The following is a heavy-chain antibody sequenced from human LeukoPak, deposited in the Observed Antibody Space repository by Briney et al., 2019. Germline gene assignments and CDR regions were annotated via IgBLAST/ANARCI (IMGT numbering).Heavy chain of an antibody. CDR2: ISGSGGST. V-gene: IGHV3-23*01. CDR1: GFTFSSYA. D-gene: IGHD2-21*02. Sequence: GGSLRLSCAASGFTFSSYAMSWVRQAPGKGLEWVSAISGSGGSTYYADSVKGRFTISRDNSKNTLYLQMNSLRAEDTAVYYCATVRGCGGDCYYIDYWGQGTLVTVSS. J-gene: IGHJ4*02. CDR3: ATVRGCGGDCYYIDY.